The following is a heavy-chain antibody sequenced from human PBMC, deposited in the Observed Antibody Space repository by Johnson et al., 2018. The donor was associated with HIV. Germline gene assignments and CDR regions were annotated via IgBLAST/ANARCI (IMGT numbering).Heavy chain of an antibody. Sequence: QMQLVESGGGLVKPGGSLRLSCAASGFTFSDYYMRWIRQTPGKGLEWVSDSSRSGSTTYYPGSVKGRFTISRENAKNSLYLQMNSLRAGDTAVYYCARSDYDSSGYYAFDIWGQGTMVTVSS. CDR2: SSRSGSTT. CDR3: ARSDYDSSGYYAFDI. V-gene: IGHV3-11*04. CDR1: GFTFSDYY. D-gene: IGHD3-22*01. J-gene: IGHJ3*02.